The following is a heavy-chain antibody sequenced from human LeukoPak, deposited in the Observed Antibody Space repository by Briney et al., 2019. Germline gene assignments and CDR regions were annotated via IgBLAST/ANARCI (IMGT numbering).Heavy chain of an antibody. J-gene: IGHJ3*02. CDR3: AKRNYYDSSGYGAFDI. V-gene: IGHV3-23*01. D-gene: IGHD3-22*01. CDR2: ISGSGGST. Sequence: PGGSLRLSCAASGFTFSSYAMSWVRQAPGKGLEWVSAISGSGGSTYYADSVKGRFTISRDNSKNTLYLQMNSLRAEDTAVYYCAKRNYYDSSGYGAFDIWGQGTMVTVSS. CDR1: GFTFSSYA.